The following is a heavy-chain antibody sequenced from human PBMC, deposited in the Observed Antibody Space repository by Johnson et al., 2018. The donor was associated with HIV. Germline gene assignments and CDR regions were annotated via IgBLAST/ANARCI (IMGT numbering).Heavy chain of an antibody. CDR3: TKDPGRRERRRDALDI. CDR1: GFTFSSYW. V-gene: IGHV3-7*01. J-gene: IGHJ3*02. D-gene: IGHD1-26*01. CDR2: IKQDGSEK. Sequence: VQLVESGGGLVQPGGSLRLSCAASGFTFSSYWMSWVRQAPGKGLEWVANIKQDGSEKYYVDSVKGRFTISRDNAKNTLYLQMNSLRAEDTAVYYCTKDPGRRERRRDALDIWGQGTMVTVSS.